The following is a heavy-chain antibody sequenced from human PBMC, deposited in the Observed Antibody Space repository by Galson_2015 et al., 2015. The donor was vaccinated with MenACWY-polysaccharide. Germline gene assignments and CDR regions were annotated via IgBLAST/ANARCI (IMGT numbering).Heavy chain of an antibody. CDR1: GFTFGRLA. CDR2: IGGSGVTT. D-gene: IGHD5-24*01. Sequence: RRLAGKAAGFTFGRLAMGWVRQAPGKGLEWVSSIGGSGVTTVYAEPVKGRFSISRDNAQDILSLHMNSMRTDDTARYFCAKGTEMASSRRPFDVWGQGTMVTVSS. J-gene: IGHJ3*01. V-gene: IGHV3-23*01. CDR3: AKGTEMASSRRPFDV.